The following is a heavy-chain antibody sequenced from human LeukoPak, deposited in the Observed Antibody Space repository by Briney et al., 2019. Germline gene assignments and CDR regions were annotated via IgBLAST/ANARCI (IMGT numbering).Heavy chain of an antibody. J-gene: IGHJ5*02. V-gene: IGHV3-23*01. CDR2: ISNGNT. CDR3: VREAGYCASVCLKSNWFDP. Sequence: GGSLRLSCAASGFPFSNHAMSWVRQPPGKGLEWVAAISNGNTYYADSVRGRFAISRDDSKNMVYLQMNSLRDEDTALYYCVREAGYCASVCLKSNWFDPWGQGTLDTVSS. CDR1: GFPFSNHA. D-gene: IGHD2-15*01.